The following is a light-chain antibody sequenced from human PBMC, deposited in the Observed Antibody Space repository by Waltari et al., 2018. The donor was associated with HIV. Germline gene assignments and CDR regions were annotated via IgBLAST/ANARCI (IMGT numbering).Light chain of an antibody. V-gene: IGLV2-11*01. Sequence: QSALTQPRSVSGSPGQSVTISCTGTRRYVNNYNYVYWYQHHPGEAPKLVIFGVNKRPSGVPDRFSGSNSGNTASLTISGLQAEDEGHYYCCSYAGSNIHWVFGGGTKLTVL. CDR1: RRYVNNYNY. CDR3: CSYAGSNIHWV. CDR2: GVN. J-gene: IGLJ3*02.